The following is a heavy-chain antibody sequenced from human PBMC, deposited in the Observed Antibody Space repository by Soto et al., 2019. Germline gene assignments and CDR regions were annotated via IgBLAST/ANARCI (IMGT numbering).Heavy chain of an antibody. Sequence: ASVKVSCKASGYTFTSYGISWVRQAPGQGLEWVGWISAHNGDTRYAQNLQGRITMATDTFTNTAYMELTSLTSDDTAVYYCARDWSRYYDSSGLMWFYWGQGTLVTVSS. CDR3: ARDWSRYYDSSGLMWFY. V-gene: IGHV1-18*01. J-gene: IGHJ4*02. CDR1: GYTFTSYG. D-gene: IGHD3-22*01. CDR2: ISAHNGDT.